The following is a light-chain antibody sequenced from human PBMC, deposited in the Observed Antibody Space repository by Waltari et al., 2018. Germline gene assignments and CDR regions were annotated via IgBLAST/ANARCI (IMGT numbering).Light chain of an antibody. J-gene: IGKJ2*01. Sequence: DIQMTQSPSSPSASVGDRVTITCRASQSISSYLNWYQQKPGKAPKLLIYAASSLQSGVPSRFSGSGSGTDFTLTISSLQPEDFATYYCQQSHSTPYTFGQGTKLEIK. V-gene: IGKV1-39*01. CDR2: AAS. CDR3: QQSHSTPYT. CDR1: QSISSY.